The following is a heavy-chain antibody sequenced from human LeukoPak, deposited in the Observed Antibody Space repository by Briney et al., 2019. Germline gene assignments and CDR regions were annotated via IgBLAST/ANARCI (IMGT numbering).Heavy chain of an antibody. V-gene: IGHV3-7*01. CDR3: ARAEGYSGYDWALDY. D-gene: IGHD5-12*01. CDR1: GFTFSRFR. J-gene: IGHJ4*02. CDR2: INQDGSEI. Sequence: GESLRLSCAASGFTFSRFRMSWVRQPPGKGLEWVANINQDGSEIYYVDSVKGRFTVSIDNAKNSLYLQMSSLRAEDTAVYYCARAEGYSGYDWALDYWGQGTLVTVSS.